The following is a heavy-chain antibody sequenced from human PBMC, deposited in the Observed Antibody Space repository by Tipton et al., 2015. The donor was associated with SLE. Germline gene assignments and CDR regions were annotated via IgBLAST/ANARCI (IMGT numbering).Heavy chain of an antibody. V-gene: IGHV4-61*02. J-gene: IGHJ4*02. CDR1: GGSISSSSYY. Sequence: TLSLTCTVSGGSISSSSYYWSWIRQAAGKGLEWIGRLYISGSTNINPSLKSRVTISLDTSKNQFSLRLTSVTAADTAVYYCARDRDKYSSSWYYFDYWGQGTLVTVSS. D-gene: IGHD6-13*01. CDR2: LYISGST. CDR3: ARDRDKYSSSWYYFDY.